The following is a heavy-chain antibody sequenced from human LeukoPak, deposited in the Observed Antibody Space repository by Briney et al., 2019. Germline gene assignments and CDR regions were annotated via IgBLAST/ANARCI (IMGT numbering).Heavy chain of an antibody. J-gene: IGHJ6*02. CDR3: ARSPGIQLWEYYYYGMDV. D-gene: IGHD5-18*01. V-gene: IGHV6-1*01. CDR2: TYYRSKWYN. CDR1: GDNVSSNSAA. Sequence: SQTLSLTCAISGDNVSSNSAAWNWIRQSPSRGLEWLGRTYYRSKWYNDYAVSVKSRITINPDTSKNQFSLQLNSVTPEDTAVYYCARSPGIQLWEYYYYGMDVWGQGTTGTVSS.